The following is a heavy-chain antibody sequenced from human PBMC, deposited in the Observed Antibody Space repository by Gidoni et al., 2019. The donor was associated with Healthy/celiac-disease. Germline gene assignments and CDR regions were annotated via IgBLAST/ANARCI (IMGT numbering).Heavy chain of an antibody. D-gene: IGHD3-10*01. CDR2: IIPILGIA. CDR1: GATFSSYA. V-gene: IGHV1-69*09. CDR3: ARVPEFGELFAAT. J-gene: IGHJ4*02. Sequence: QVQLVQSGAEVKKPGSSVKVSCKASGATFSSYAISWVRQAPGQGLEWMGRIIPILGIANYAQKFQGRVTITADKSTSTAYMELSSLRSEDTAVYYCARVPEFGELFAATWGQGTLVTVSS.